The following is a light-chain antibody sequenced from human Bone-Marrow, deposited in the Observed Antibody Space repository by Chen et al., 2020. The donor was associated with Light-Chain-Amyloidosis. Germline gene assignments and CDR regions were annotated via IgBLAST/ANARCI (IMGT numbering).Light chain of an antibody. V-gene: IGLV3-21*02. CDR1: NIGSTS. CDR3: QVWARSSDRPV. Sequence: SYVLTQSSSVSVAPGQTATIVGGGNNIGSTSVHWYQQPPGQAPLLVVSDDSDRPSGTPARLTGSNSGNTATLTISRVEAGDTADYYCQVWARSSDRPVFGGGTKLTVL. CDR2: DDS. J-gene: IGLJ3*02.